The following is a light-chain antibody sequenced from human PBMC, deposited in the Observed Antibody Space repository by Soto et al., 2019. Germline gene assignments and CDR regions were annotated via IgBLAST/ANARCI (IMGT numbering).Light chain of an antibody. Sequence: QSVLTQPASVSGSPGQSITISCTGTSSDVGGYNYVSWYQQHPGKSPQLMISDVSNRPSGVSNRFSGSKSGNTASLTISGLQAEDEADYYCSSYTSSSTYVFGTGTKVTVL. CDR3: SSYTSSSTYV. CDR2: DVS. CDR1: SSDVGGYNY. J-gene: IGLJ1*01. V-gene: IGLV2-14*01.